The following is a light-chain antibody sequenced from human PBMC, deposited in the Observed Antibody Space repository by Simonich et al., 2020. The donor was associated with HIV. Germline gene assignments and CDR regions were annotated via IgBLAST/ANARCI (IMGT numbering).Light chain of an antibody. J-gene: IGKJ4*01. CDR3: QQYNNWPLT. Sequence: EIVMTQSPATLSVSPGERATLSCRASQSVSSNLAWYQQKPGQAPRLLIDGASTRATGIPDRFSGSGSGTEFTLSISSMQSEDFAVYYCQQYNNWPLTFGGGTKVEIK. CDR2: GAS. V-gene: IGKV3-15*01. CDR1: QSVSSN.